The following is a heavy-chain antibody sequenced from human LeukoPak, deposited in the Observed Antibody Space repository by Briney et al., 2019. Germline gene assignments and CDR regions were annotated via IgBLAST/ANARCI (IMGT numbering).Heavy chain of an antibody. CDR1: GGSISSSSYS. V-gene: IGHV4-39*01. D-gene: IGHD2-2*01. CDR3: ARPAEKYCSSTSCLDFDY. Sequence: SETLSLTCTVSGGSISSSSYSWGWIRQPPGKGLEWIGSIYYSGSTYYNPSLKSRVTISVDTSKNQFSLKLSSVTAADTAVYYCARPAEKYCSSTSCLDFDYWGQGTLVTVSS. J-gene: IGHJ4*02. CDR2: IYYSGST.